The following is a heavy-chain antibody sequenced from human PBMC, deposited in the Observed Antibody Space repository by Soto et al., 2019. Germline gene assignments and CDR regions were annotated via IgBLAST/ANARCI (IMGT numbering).Heavy chain of an antibody. J-gene: IGHJ4*02. Sequence: GXSVKVSFKASWYTFTAYYIHWVRQAPGQGLEWMGWINPDSGDTSYAQKFQGRVTMTRDTSFGPAYMELSSLRSDDTAIYYCARDPGDRTFENWGQGTLVTVSS. D-gene: IGHD2-21*02. CDR3: ARDPGDRTFEN. CDR2: INPDSGDT. V-gene: IGHV1-2*02. CDR1: WYTFTAYY.